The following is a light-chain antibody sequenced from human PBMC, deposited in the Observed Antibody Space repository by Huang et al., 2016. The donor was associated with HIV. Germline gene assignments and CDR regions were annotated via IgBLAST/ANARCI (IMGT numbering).Light chain of an antibody. CDR3: QQSYSTPLT. J-gene: IGKJ4*01. CDR1: QSIDTS. V-gene: IGKV1-39*01. CDR2: AAS. Sequence: DIQMTQSPSSLSASVGARVTITCRASQSIDTSLNWYQQKPGKAPKLLIYAASILQSGGPARFSGSGSGTDFTLTISSLQPEDFATFYCQQSYSTPLTFGGGTKVEIK.